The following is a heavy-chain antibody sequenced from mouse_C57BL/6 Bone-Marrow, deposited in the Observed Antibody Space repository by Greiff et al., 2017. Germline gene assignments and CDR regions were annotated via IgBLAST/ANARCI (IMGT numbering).Heavy chain of an antibody. CDR2: IDPSDSYT. V-gene: IGHV1-50*01. CDR1: GYTFTSYW. J-gene: IGHJ4*01. CDR3: AREELYAMDY. Sequence: QVQLQQPGAELVKPGASVKLSCKASGYTFTSYWMQWVKQRPGQGLEWIGEIDPSDSYTNYNQKFKGKATLTVDTSSRTAYMQLSSLTSEDSAVYYCAREELYAMDYWGQGTSVTVSS.